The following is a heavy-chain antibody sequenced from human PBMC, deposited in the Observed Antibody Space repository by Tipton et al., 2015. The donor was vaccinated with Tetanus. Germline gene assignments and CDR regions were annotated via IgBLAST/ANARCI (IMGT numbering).Heavy chain of an antibody. D-gene: IGHD2-2*01. CDR2: ISSSSSTI. V-gene: IGHV3-48*01. J-gene: IGHJ4*02. Sequence: SLRLSCAASGFNFSSYSMNWVRQAPGKGLEWVSYISSSSSTIYYADSVKGRFTISRDIAKNSLYLQMNSLRAEDASVYYCARVVIGMHPRGYYFHSWGQGALVSVSS. CDR1: GFNFSSYS. CDR3: ARVVIGMHPRGYYFHS.